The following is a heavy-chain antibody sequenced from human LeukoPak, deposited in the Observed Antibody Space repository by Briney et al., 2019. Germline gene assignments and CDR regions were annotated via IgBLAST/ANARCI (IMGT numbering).Heavy chain of an antibody. V-gene: IGHV4-34*01. Sequence: PSETLSLTCAVYGGSFSGYYWSWIRQPPGKGLEWIGEINHSGSTNYNPSLKSRVTISADTSKNQFSLKLSSVTAADTAVYYCAREGEYSYGYGDYWGQGTLVTVSS. D-gene: IGHD5-18*01. J-gene: IGHJ4*02. CDR2: INHSGST. CDR1: GGSFSGYY. CDR3: AREGEYSYGYGDY.